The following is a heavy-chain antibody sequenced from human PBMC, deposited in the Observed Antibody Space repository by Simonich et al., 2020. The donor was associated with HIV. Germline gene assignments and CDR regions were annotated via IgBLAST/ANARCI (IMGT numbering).Heavy chain of an antibody. J-gene: IGHJ3*02. CDR3: ARDGTGTTPGVDI. V-gene: IGHV3-7*01. CDR2: SKQDGSEK. D-gene: IGHD1-1*01. Sequence: EVQLVESGGGLVQPGGSLRLSCAASGFTFSSYWMSWVRQAPGGGLECVANSKQDGSEKYYVDSVKGRLTISRDNAKNSLYLQMNSLRAEDTAVYYCARDGTGTTPGVDIWGQGTMVTVSS. CDR1: GFTFSSYW.